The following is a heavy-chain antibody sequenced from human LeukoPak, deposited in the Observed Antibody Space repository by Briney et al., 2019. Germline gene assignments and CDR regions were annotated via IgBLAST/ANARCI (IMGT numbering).Heavy chain of an antibody. CDR2: IYTSGST. Sequence: SGTLSLTCTVSGGSISSGSYYWSWIRQPAGKGLEWIGRIYTSGSTNYNPSLKSRVTISVDTSKNQFSLKLSSVTAADTAVYYCARGVLYMDVWGKGTTVTVSS. D-gene: IGHD3-10*01. CDR3: ARGVLYMDV. V-gene: IGHV4-61*02. J-gene: IGHJ6*03. CDR1: GGSISSGSYY.